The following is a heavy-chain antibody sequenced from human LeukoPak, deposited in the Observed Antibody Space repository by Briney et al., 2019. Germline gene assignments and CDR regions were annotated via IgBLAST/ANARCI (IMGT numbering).Heavy chain of an antibody. CDR3: ARGSHGEHDS. V-gene: IGHV3-23*01. J-gene: IGHJ5*01. Sequence: GGSLRLSCAASGFSFNIYAMSWVRQALGKGLEWVAAIDRSGGSTFYADSVKGRFTISKDNSKNTLYLQINSLRVDDTAINYCARGSHGEHDSWGQGTLVTVSS. CDR2: IDRSGGST. D-gene: IGHD4-17*01. CDR1: GFSFNIYA.